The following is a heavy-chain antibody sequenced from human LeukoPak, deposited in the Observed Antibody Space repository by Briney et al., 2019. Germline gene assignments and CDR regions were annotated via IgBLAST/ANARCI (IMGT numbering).Heavy chain of an antibody. J-gene: IGHJ4*02. CDR1: GGSIRSYY. Sequence: PSETLSLTCTVSGGSIRSYYWSWFRQPPGKGLEWIAYISNTGSTKYNPSLRCRVTISVDTSKNQFSLKLSSVTAADTAVYYCARAVGDYTFDYWGQGALVTVSS. CDR3: ARAVGDYTFDY. CDR2: ISNTGST. D-gene: IGHD4-17*01. V-gene: IGHV4-59*01.